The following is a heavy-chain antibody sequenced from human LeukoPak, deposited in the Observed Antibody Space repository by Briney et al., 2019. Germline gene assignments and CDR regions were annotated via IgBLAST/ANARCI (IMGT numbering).Heavy chain of an antibody. CDR3: ARDFGATGDY. CDR2: IYYGVSN. Sequence: SESLSLTCTVSGGSLSSYSSGWIRQPPGEGLEWIGYIYYGVSNTFNPSLKSRATISVDPSKNQSSLKLSAVTAADTAVYYWARDFGATGDYWGQGTLVTVSS. CDR1: GGSLSSYS. J-gene: IGHJ4*02. D-gene: IGHD1-26*01. V-gene: IGHV4-59*01.